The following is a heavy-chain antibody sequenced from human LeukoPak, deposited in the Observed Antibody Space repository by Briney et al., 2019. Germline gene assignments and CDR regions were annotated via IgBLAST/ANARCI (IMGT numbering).Heavy chain of an antibody. CDR3: AREELTIDAFDI. CDR1: GFTFSSYG. CDR2: IRYDGSNK. V-gene: IGHV3-30*02. J-gene: IGHJ3*02. Sequence: GGSLRLSCAASGFTFSSYGMHWVRQAPGKGLEWVAFIRYDGSNKYYADSVKGRFTISRDNSKNTLYLQMNSLRAEDTAVYYCAREELTIDAFDIWGQGTMVTVSS. D-gene: IGHD1-26*01.